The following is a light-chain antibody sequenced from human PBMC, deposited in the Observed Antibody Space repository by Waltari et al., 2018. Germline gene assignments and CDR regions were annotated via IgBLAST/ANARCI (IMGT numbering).Light chain of an antibody. CDR3: CSYTAGSTWV. J-gene: IGLJ3*02. CDR1: RSDVWSYNL. Sequence: QSALTQPASVSGSPGQSITISCTGTRSDVWSYNLVSWYQQHPGKAPKLMIYEGSKRPSGVSNRFSGSTSGNTASLTISGLQAEDEADYYCCSYTAGSTWVFGGGTKLTVL. CDR2: EGS. V-gene: IGLV2-23*01.